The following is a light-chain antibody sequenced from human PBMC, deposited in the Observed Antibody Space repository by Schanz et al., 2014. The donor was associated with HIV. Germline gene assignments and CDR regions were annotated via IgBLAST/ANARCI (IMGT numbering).Light chain of an antibody. CDR2: EVS. CDR3: SAWDDSLNGWV. J-gene: IGLJ3*02. CDR1: SSDVGGYNY. Sequence: QSALTQPASVSGSPGQSITISCTGTSSDVGGYNYVSWYQQHPGKAPKLMIYEVSERPSGVPDRFSGSKSGTSASLAISGLQFEDEADYYCSAWDDSLNGWVFGGGTKLTVL. V-gene: IGLV2-14*01.